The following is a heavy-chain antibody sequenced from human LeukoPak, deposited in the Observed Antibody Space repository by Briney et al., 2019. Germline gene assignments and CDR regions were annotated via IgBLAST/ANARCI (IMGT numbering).Heavy chain of an antibody. Sequence: ASVKVSCKVSGHTLTELSVHWVRQAPGKGLEWLGGFDIEDEKRWYERKFRGRVTVTEDTSIDTAYMELSGLTSDDTAVYFCITEYMTSAWRWGYWGQGTLVVVSS. CDR2: FDIEDEKR. D-gene: IGHD3-16*01. J-gene: IGHJ4*02. V-gene: IGHV1-24*01. CDR1: GHTLTELS. CDR3: ITEYMTSAWRWGY.